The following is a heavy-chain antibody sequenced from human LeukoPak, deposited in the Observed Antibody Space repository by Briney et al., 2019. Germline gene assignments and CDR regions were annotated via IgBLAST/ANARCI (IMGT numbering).Heavy chain of an antibody. Sequence: GGSLRLAWAAAGFTFSSYSRKWVRQAPGKGREWGSSISSSICYIYYADSVNGRFTISRDNAKNSLYLQMNSLRAEDTALYYCARYYGDYGYSFDYWGQGTLVTVSS. V-gene: IGHV3-21*01. CDR2: ISSSICYI. J-gene: IGHJ4*02. D-gene: IGHD4-17*01. CDR1: GFTFSSYS. CDR3: ARYYGDYGYSFDY.